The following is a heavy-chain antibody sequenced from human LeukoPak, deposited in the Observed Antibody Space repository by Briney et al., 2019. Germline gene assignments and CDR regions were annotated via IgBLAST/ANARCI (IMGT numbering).Heavy chain of an antibody. CDR3: ARGNRYYYDSSGYSPHFDY. Sequence: SETLSLTCTVSGYSISSDYYWGWIRQPAGKGLEWIGRIYTSGGTNYNPSLKSRVTMSLDTSKNQFSLKLNSVTAADTAVYYCARGNRYYYDSSGYSPHFDYWGQGTLVTVSS. CDR1: GYSISSDYY. J-gene: IGHJ4*02. V-gene: IGHV4-4*07. CDR2: IYTSGGT. D-gene: IGHD3-22*01.